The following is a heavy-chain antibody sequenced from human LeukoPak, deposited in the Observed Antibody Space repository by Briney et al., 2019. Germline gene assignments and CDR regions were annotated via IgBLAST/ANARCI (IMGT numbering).Heavy chain of an antibody. CDR3: VRSSSWPHFDY. V-gene: IGHV3-30*03. CDR2: ISYDGSNK. D-gene: IGHD6-13*01. J-gene: IGHJ4*02. CDR1: GFTFSSYG. Sequence: GGSLRLSCAASGFTFSSYGMHWVRQAPGKGLEWVAVISYDGSNKYYADSVKGQFTISRDNSKNTLYLQMNSLRAEDTAVYYCVRSSSWPHFDYWGQGTLVTVSS.